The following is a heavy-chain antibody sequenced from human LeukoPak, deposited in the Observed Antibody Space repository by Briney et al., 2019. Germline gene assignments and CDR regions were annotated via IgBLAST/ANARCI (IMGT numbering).Heavy chain of an antibody. CDR1: GFTFDDYA. J-gene: IGHJ4*02. CDR2: ISWNSGSI. Sequence: GGSLRLSCAASGFTFDDYAMHWVRQASGKGLEWVSGISWNSGSINYADSVKGRFTISRDNAKNSLYLQMNSLRAEDTALYYCVKDISVAAAEGGDFDYWGQGTLVTVSS. V-gene: IGHV3-9*01. D-gene: IGHD6-13*01. CDR3: VKDISVAAAEGGDFDY.